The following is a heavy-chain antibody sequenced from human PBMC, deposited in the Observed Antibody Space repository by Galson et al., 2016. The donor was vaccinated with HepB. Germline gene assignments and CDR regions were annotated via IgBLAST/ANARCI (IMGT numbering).Heavy chain of an antibody. V-gene: IGHV1-69*13. J-gene: IGHJ4*02. CDR3: AGERGWEVHLYYFNS. D-gene: IGHD1-26*01. CDR1: GGTFSRYA. Sequence: SVKVSCKASGGTFSRYAISWVRQAPGQGLEWMGGIIPIFGTANYAQKFQGRVTITADESTNTVYIKLSSLRSEDTAVYYCAGERGWEVHLYYFNSWGQGTLVTVSS. CDR2: IIPIFGTA.